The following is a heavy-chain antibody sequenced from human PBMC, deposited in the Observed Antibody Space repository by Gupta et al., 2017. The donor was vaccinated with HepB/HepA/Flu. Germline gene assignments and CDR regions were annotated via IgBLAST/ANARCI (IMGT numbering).Heavy chain of an antibody. CDR1: GLTFRNYW. CDR2: IKKDGSDK. D-gene: IGHD3-16*01. V-gene: IGHV3-7*01. J-gene: IGHJ4*02. Sequence: DVQLVESGGGSVQPGGSLRLSCAASGLTFRNYWMNWVRQAPGKGLEWVANIKKDGSDKYYVDSVKGRFTISRDNAKNSLYLQMDSLRAEDTAVDYCATYIGISELHFDSGGQGTLVTVSS. CDR3: ATYIGISELHFDS.